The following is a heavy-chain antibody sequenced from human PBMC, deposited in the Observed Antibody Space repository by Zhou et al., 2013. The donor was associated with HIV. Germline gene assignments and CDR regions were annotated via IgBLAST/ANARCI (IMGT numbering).Heavy chain of an antibody. V-gene: IGHV1-69*05. Sequence: QVRLVQSGDEVKKPGASVKVSCKTTGYTFNRYDVSWVRQAPGQGLEWMGKFNRPFGRPVYAQKFQGRVTITTDESTTTAFLDLNSLTSEDTAVYYCARGGLFCGNDCYDLWGQGTPVTVSS. D-gene: IGHD2-21*01. CDR2: FNRPFGRP. J-gene: IGHJ4*02. CDR1: GYTFNRYD. CDR3: ARGGLFCGNDCYDL.